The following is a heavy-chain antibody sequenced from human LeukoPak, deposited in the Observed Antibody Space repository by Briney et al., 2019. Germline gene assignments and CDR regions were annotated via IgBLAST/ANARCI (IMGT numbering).Heavy chain of an antibody. D-gene: IGHD5-12*01. V-gene: IGHV4-59*01. CDR3: ARGGYDPGSLYYYYGMDV. J-gene: IGHJ6*02. CDR2: IYYSGST. CDR1: GGSFSGYY. Sequence: SETLSLTCAVYGGSFSGYYWSWIRQPPGKGLEWIGYIYYSGSTNYNPSLKSRVTISVDTSKNQFSLKLSSVTAADTAVYYCARGGYDPGSLYYYYGMDVWGQGTTVTVSS.